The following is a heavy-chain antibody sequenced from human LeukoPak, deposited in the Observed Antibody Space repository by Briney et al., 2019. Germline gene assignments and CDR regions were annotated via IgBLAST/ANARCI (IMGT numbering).Heavy chain of an antibody. CDR3: ARDLYLHMDG. V-gene: IGHV4-4*07. J-gene: IGHJ6*03. CDR1: GGPISSYY. D-gene: IGHD2-2*01. CDR2: IYTSGST. Sequence: SETLPLTCTVSGGPISSYYWSWIRQPAGKGLEWIGRIYTSGSTTYNPSLKSRVTMSVDTSKNQFSLKQSSVTAADKAVYYCARDLYLHMDGWGKGSTVTNSS.